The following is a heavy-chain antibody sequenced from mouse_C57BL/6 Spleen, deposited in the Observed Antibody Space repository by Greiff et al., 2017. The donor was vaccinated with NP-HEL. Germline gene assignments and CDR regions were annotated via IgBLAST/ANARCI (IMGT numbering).Heavy chain of an antibody. D-gene: IGHD2-12*01. CDR2: IHPSDSDT. V-gene: IGHV1-74*01. CDR1: GYTFNSYW. CDR3: AIGGGRYSPPMHAMDY. J-gene: IGHJ4*01. Sequence: QVQLQQPGAELVKPGASVKVSCKASGYTFNSYWMHWVKQRPGQGLEWIGRIHPSDSDTNYNQKFKGKATLTVDKSSSTAYMQLSSLTSEDSAVYYCAIGGGRYSPPMHAMDYWGQGTSVTVSS.